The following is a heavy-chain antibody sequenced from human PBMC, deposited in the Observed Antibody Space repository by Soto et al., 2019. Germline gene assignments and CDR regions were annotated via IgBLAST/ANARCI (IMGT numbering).Heavy chain of an antibody. CDR3: ARAPIVVVNVRWFDP. CDR1: CYTFTSYG. D-gene: IGHD3-22*01. V-gene: IGHV1-18*04. Sequence: ASGKVSYKDSCYTFTSYGISWVRQAPGQGLEWMGWISAYNGNTNYAQKLQGRVTMTTDTSTSTAYMGLRSLRSDDTAVYYCARAPIVVVNVRWFDPWGQGTLVTVSS. CDR2: ISAYNGNT. J-gene: IGHJ5*02.